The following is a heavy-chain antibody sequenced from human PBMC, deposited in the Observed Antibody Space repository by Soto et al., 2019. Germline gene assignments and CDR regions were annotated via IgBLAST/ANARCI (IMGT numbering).Heavy chain of an antibody. J-gene: IGHJ6*02. Sequence: PGGSLRLSCAASGVTFSSYSMNWVRQAPGKGLEWVSYISSSSSTIYYADSVKGRFTISRDNAKNSLYLQMNSLRDEDTAVYYCAREIAPLPGMDVWGQGTTVTVSS. CDR3: AREIAPLPGMDV. D-gene: IGHD3-10*01. CDR1: GVTFSSYS. CDR2: ISSSSSTI. V-gene: IGHV3-48*02.